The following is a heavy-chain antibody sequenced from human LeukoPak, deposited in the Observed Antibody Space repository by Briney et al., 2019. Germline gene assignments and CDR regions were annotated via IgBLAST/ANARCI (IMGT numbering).Heavy chain of an antibody. CDR3: ARDTGSGHCSGNRCRAAFDV. V-gene: IGHV3-53*01. Sequence: PGGSLRLSCAASGFSVSSNYMTWVRQAPGKGLEWVSVIYSGDNSYYADSVKGRFTISRDTPKNTLYLQMNSLRAEDTAVYYCARDTGSGHCSGNRCRAAFDVWGQGTMVTVSS. D-gene: IGHD2-15*01. CDR2: IYSGDNS. J-gene: IGHJ3*01. CDR1: GFSVSSNY.